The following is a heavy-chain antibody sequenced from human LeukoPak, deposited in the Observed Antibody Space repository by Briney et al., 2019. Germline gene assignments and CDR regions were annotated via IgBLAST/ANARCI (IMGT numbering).Heavy chain of an antibody. CDR1: GGSIGSYY. V-gene: IGHV4-59*01. J-gene: IGHJ3*02. CDR2: IYYSGST. D-gene: IGHD6-13*01. Sequence: PSETLSLTYTVSGGSIGSYYWSWIRQPPGKGLEWIGYIYYSGSTNYNPSLKSRVTISVDTSKNQFSLKLSSVTAADTAVYYCARAAEALDAFDIWGQGTMVTVSS. CDR3: ARAAEALDAFDI.